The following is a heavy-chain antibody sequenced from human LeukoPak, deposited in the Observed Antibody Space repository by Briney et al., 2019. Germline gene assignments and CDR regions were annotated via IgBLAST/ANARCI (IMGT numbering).Heavy chain of an antibody. CDR2: IIPIFGTA. CDR3: ARAGIAAAGTSSWFDP. V-gene: IGHV1-69*01. D-gene: IGHD6-13*01. CDR1: RGTSSSYV. Sequence: ASVKVSCKASRGTSSSYVISWVRHAPGQGRGWRGGIIPIFGTANYAQKFQGRVTITADESTSTAYMELSSLRSEDTAVYYCARAGIAAAGTSSWFDPWGQGSLVTVSS. J-gene: IGHJ5*02.